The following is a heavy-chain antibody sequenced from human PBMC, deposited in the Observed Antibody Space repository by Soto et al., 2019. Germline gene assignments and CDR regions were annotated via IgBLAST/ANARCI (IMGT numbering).Heavy chain of an antibody. D-gene: IGHD2-21*02. V-gene: IGHV4-59*01. CDR2: MYNTGST. CDR3: ARDLWGYCGTDCYPLDV. J-gene: IGHJ6*02. Sequence: XXTLSLPFTVSGGSISGYYWSWIRQPPGKGLEWIGYMYNTGSTVYNPSFKSRVTISVDTSKTQFSLKLNSVTAAETAVYYCARDLWGYCGTDCYPLDVWGQGTTVTVS. CDR1: GGSISGYY.